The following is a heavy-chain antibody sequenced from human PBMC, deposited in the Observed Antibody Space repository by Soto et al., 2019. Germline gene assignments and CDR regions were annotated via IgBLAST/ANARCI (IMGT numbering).Heavy chain of an antibody. CDR1: GFTFDDYA. J-gene: IGHJ2*01. Sequence: EVQLVESGGGLVQPGRSLRLSCAASGFTFDDYAMHWVRQAPGKGLEWVSGISWNSGSIGYADSVKGRFTISRDNAKNSLYLQLNSLRAEDTALYYCAKDIVGWTGPDYWYFDLWGRGPLVTVSS. D-gene: IGHD1-1*01. CDR3: AKDIVGWTGPDYWYFDL. V-gene: IGHV3-9*01. CDR2: ISWNSGSI.